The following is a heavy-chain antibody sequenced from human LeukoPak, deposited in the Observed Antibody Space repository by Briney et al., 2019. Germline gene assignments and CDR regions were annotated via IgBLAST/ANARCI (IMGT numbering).Heavy chain of an antibody. D-gene: IGHD6-13*01. CDR1: GYIYTSSY. J-gene: IGHJ4*02. CDR3: ARDRPPQLVRPFDY. V-gene: IGHV1-2*07. Sequence: ASVKVSCKASGYIYTSSYMHCLRRAPGQRLEWMGRINPNSGGTNYAYKFQGRVTMTRDTSISTAYMELSRLRSDDTAVYYCARDRPPQLVRPFDYWGQGTLVTVSS. CDR2: INPNSGGT.